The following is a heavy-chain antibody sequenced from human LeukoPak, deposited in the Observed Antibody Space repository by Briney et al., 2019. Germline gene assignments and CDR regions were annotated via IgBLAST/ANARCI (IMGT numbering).Heavy chain of an antibody. Sequence: GGSLRLSCAASGFTFSSYWMNWVRQAPGKGLEWVANIKQDGSEKYYVDSAKGRFTISRDNAKNSLYLQMNSLRAEDTAVYYCARDREQWLVLRGFDYWGQGTLVTVSS. CDR3: ARDREQWLVLRGFDY. V-gene: IGHV3-7*01. J-gene: IGHJ4*02. CDR2: IKQDGSEK. D-gene: IGHD6-19*01. CDR1: GFTFSSYW.